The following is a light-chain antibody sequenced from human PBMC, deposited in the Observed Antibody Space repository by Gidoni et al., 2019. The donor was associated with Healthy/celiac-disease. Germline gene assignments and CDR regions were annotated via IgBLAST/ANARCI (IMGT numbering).Light chain of an antibody. CDR3: QQYYSYPPT. CDR2: AAS. CDR1: QGISSY. Sequence: ALRMTQSPSSLSASTGDSVTITCRASQGISSYLAWYQQKPGKAPKLLIYAASTLQSGVPSRFSGSGSGTDFTLTISCLQSEDVATYYCQQYYSYPPTFGQGTRLEIK. V-gene: IGKV1-8*01. J-gene: IGKJ5*01.